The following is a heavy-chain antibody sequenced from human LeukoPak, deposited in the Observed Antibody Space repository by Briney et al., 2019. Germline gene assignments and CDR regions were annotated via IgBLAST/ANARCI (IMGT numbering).Heavy chain of an antibody. CDR3: ARAVPFTISFFDY. CDR1: GFTFSSYW. Sequence: PGRSLRLSCAASGFTFSSYWMSWVRQAPGKGLEWVANIKQDGSEKYYVDSVKGRFTISRDNAKNSLYLQMNSLRAEDTAVYYCARAVPFTISFFDYWGQGTLVTVSS. CDR2: IKQDGSEK. V-gene: IGHV3-7*01. J-gene: IGHJ4*02. D-gene: IGHD3-3*01.